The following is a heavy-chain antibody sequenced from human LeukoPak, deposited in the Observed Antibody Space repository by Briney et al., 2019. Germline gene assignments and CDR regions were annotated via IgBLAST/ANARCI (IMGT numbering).Heavy chain of an antibody. CDR3: AKDQWQWLVLDY. J-gene: IGHJ4*02. D-gene: IGHD6-19*01. V-gene: IGHV3-23*01. CDR1: GFTFSSYA. Sequence: GGSLRLSCAASGFTFSSYAMSWVRQSPGKGLEWVSAISGSGGSTYYADSVKGRFTISRDNSKNTLYLQMNSLRAEDTAVYYCAKDQWQWLVLDYWGQGTLVTVSS. CDR2: ISGSGGST.